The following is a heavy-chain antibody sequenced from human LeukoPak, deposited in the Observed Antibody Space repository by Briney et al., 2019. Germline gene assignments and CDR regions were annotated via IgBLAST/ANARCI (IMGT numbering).Heavy chain of an antibody. CDR2: IYYSGNT. Sequence: SETLSLTCTVSGASIGASRYYWGWSRQPPGKGLEWIGNIYYSGNTYFNPSLKSRVTISVDTSKNQFSLQLSAVTAADTAVYYCASVRRGFGESSKYYSYYYMDVWGNGTTVTISS. D-gene: IGHD3-10*01. CDR1: GASIGASRYY. CDR3: ASVRRGFGESSKYYSYYYMDV. V-gene: IGHV4-39*01. J-gene: IGHJ6*03.